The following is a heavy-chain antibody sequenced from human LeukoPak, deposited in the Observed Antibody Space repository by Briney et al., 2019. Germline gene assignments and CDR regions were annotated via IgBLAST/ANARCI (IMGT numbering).Heavy chain of an antibody. Sequence: PSETLSLTCAVYGGSFSGYYWSWIRQPPGKGLEWIGEINHSRSTNYNPSLKSRVTISVDTSKNQFSLKLSSVTAADTAVYYCARITVTTTPDDYWGQGTLVTVSS. D-gene: IGHD4-17*01. CDR1: GGSFSGYY. J-gene: IGHJ4*02. V-gene: IGHV4-34*01. CDR3: ARITVTTTPDDY. CDR2: INHSRST.